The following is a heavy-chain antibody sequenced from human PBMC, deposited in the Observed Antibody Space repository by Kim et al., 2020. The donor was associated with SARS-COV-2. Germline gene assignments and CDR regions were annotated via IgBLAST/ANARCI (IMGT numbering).Heavy chain of an antibody. V-gene: IGHV4-30-4*01. Sequence: SETLSLTCTVSGGSISSVDYYWSWIRQPPGKGLEWIGYIYYSGSTYYNPSLKSRVTISVDTSKNQFSLKLSSVTAADTAVYYCARVRFSITIFGVVTRLFDYWGQGTLVTVSS. J-gene: IGHJ4*02. CDR2: IYYSGST. D-gene: IGHD3-3*01. CDR3: ARVRFSITIFGVVTRLFDY. CDR1: GGSISSVDYY.